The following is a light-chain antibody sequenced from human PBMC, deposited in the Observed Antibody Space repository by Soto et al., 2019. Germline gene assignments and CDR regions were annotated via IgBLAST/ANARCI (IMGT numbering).Light chain of an antibody. Sequence: DIQMTQSPSTLSASVGDSVSINCRASQSISAWLAWYQQKPGKAPRLLIYKASTLEIGVPSRFSDSGYGTEFTLTISSLQPEDVAIYYCKQYNDYSWKFGQGTKVDI. CDR2: KAS. V-gene: IGKV1-5*03. J-gene: IGKJ1*01. CDR3: KQYNDYSWK. CDR1: QSISAW.